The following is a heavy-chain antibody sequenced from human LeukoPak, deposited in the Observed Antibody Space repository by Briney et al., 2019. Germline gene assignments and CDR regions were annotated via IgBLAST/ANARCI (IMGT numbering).Heavy chain of an antibody. J-gene: IGHJ6*03. CDR1: GGSIRSYY. CDR2: INHSGST. V-gene: IGHV4-34*01. CDR3: ARKAAAARSYYYYYMDV. Sequence: SETLSLTCTVSGGSIRSYYWSWIRQPPGKGLEWIGEINHSGSTNYNPSLKSRVTISVDTSKNQFSLKLSSVTAADTAVYYCARKAAAARSYYYYYMDVWGKGTTVTVSS. D-gene: IGHD6-13*01.